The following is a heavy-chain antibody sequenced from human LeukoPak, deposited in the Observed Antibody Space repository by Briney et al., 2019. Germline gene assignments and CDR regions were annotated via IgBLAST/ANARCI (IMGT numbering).Heavy chain of an antibody. CDR2: ISGSGITT. D-gene: IGHD2-15*01. CDR1: GFTLSNYA. V-gene: IGHV3-23*01. Sequence: GGSLRLSCVASGFTLSNYAMTWVRRDPGRGLEWVSTISGSGITTYYSDSVRGRFIISRDNAKNSLYLQMNSLRAEDTAVYYCARGYSDAFDIWGQGTMVTVSS. J-gene: IGHJ3*02. CDR3: ARGYSDAFDI.